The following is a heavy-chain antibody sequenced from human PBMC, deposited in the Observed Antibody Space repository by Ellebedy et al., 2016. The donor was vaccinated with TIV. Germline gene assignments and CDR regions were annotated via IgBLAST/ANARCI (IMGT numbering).Heavy chain of an antibody. V-gene: IGHV3-66*01. CDR1: GFIVSSNY. CDR3: AREGISEIH. J-gene: IGHJ4*02. CDR2: VYSAGST. Sequence: PGGSLRLSCAASGFIVSSNYMSWVRQAPGKGLEWVSAVYSAGSTHYADSVKGRFTISRDNSKNTLYLHMNSLRAEDTAVYYCAREGISEIHWGQGTLVTVSS. D-gene: IGHD5-24*01.